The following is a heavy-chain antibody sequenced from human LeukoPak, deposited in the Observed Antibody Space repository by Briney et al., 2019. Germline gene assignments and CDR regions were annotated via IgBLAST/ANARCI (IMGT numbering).Heavy chain of an antibody. CDR3: ARHSGYVAFDY. Sequence: ASVKVSCKASGYTFTGYHLHWVRQAPGQGLEWVGWVNPNTGGTNYAQRFQGRVTMTRDTSISTVYMELSRLISDDTAVYYSARHSGYVAFDYWGQGTLVTVSS. D-gene: IGHD5-12*01. V-gene: IGHV1-2*02. J-gene: IGHJ4*02. CDR1: GYTFTGYH. CDR2: VNPNTGGT.